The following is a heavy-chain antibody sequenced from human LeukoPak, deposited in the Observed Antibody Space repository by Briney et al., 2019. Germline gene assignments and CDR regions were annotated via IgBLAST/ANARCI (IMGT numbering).Heavy chain of an antibody. CDR3: AKDRAVATIGGVDY. J-gene: IGHJ4*02. D-gene: IGHD5-12*01. Sequence: GASVKVSCKVSGGTFSSYAISWVRQAPGQGLEWMGWIKPNSGGTNYAQKFEGRVTMTRDTSISTAYMELRRLRSDDTAVYYCAKDRAVATIGGVDYWGQGTLITVSS. CDR1: GGTFSSYA. V-gene: IGHV1-2*02. CDR2: IKPNSGGT.